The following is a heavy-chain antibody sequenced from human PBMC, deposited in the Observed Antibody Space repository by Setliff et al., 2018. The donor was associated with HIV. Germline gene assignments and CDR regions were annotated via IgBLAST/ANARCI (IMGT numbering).Heavy chain of an antibody. V-gene: IGHV4-59*11. Sequence: SETLSLTCTVSGGSISSHYWNWIRQPPGKGLEWIGYIYYSGSTNYNPSLKSRVTISVDTSKNQFSLKLSSVTAADTAVYYCARGRQLYYYYMDVWGKGTTVTVSS. CDR2: IYYSGST. CDR3: ARGRQLYYYYMDV. D-gene: IGHD6-13*01. J-gene: IGHJ6*03. CDR1: GGSISSHY.